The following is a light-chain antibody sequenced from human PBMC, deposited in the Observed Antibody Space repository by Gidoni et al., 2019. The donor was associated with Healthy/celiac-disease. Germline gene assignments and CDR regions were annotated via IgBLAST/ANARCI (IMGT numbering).Light chain of an antibody. V-gene: IGKV3-20*01. Sequence: EIVLTQPPGTLSLSPGASATLSCRASQSVSSSYLAWYQQKPGQAPRLLIYGASSRATGIPDMFSGSGSGTDFTLTISRLEPEDFAVYYCQQYGSSPLTFGGGTKVEIK. J-gene: IGKJ4*01. CDR3: QQYGSSPLT. CDR1: QSVSSSY. CDR2: GAS.